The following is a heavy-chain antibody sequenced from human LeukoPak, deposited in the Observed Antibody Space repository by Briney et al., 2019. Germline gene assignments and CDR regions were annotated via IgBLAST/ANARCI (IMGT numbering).Heavy chain of an antibody. Sequence: GGSLRLSWAASGFTFSSYSMNWVRQAPGKGLEWISSISSSSSYIYYADSVKGRFTISRDNAKNSLYLQMNSLRAEDTAVYYCARSIAAAGTLGYWGQGTLVTVSS. J-gene: IGHJ4*02. CDR2: ISSSSSYI. CDR1: GFTFSSYS. D-gene: IGHD6-13*01. CDR3: ARSIAAAGTLGY. V-gene: IGHV3-21*01.